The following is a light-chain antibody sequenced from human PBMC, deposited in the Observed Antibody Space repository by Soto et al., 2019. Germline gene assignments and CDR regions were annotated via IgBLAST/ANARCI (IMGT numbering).Light chain of an antibody. J-gene: IGKJ2*01. CDR3: QQTVSAPVT. CDR1: QSISSY. CDR2: AAS. Sequence: DIQMTQSPSSLSASVGDRVTITCRASQSISSYLNGYQQKPGEAPKILIYAASTLQSGVPSRFSGRGSGPDVSLTISSLQPEDFATYYGQQTVSAPVTFGQGTRLEIK. V-gene: IGKV1-39*01.